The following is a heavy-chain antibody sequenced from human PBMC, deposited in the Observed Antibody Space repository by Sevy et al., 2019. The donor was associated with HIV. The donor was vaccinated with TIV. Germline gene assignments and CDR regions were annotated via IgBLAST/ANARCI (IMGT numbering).Heavy chain of an antibody. CDR3: AKLYGSGSSLFDY. J-gene: IGHJ4*02. V-gene: IGHV3-30*18. CDR1: GFTFSSYG. CDR2: ISYDGSNK. D-gene: IGHD3-10*01. Sequence: GGSLRLSCAASGFTFSSYGMHWVRQAPGKGLEWVAFISYDGSNKYYADSVKGRFTISRDNSKNTLYLQMNSLRAEDTAVYYCAKLYGSGSSLFDYWGQGTLVTVSS.